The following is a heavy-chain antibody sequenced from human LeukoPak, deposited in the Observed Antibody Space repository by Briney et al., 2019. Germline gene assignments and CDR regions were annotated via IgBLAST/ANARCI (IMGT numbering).Heavy chain of an antibody. V-gene: IGHV1-69*01. Sequence: SVTVSCKASGGTFSSYAISWVRQAPGQGLEWMGGIIPIFGTANYAQKFQGRVTITADESTSTAYVELSSLRSEDTAVYYCAKELRFLEWLGSRDAFDIWGQGTMVTVSS. J-gene: IGHJ3*02. CDR3: AKELRFLEWLGSRDAFDI. CDR1: GGTFSSYA. CDR2: IIPIFGTA. D-gene: IGHD3-3*01.